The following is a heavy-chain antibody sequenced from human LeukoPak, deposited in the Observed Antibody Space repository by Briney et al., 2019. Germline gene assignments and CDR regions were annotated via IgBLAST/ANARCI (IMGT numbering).Heavy chain of an antibody. J-gene: IGHJ6*02. CDR1: GFTFSSYT. Sequence: GGSLRLSCAASGFTFSSYTMHWVRQAPGKGLEWVALVSYDGTKINYADSVKGRFTMSRDISKNTLYLQMNSLKPEDTAVYYCASPPRTYYDFWSGYYPHYYYYGMDVWGQGTTVTVSS. V-gene: IGHV3-30-3*01. CDR2: VSYDGTKI. CDR3: ASPPRTYYDFWSGYYPHYYYYGMDV. D-gene: IGHD3-3*01.